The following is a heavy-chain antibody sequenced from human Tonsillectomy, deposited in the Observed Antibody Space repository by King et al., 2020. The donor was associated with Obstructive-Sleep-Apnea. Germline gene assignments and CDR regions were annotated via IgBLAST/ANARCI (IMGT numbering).Heavy chain of an antibody. J-gene: IGHJ4*02. V-gene: IGHV3-30*02. CDR1: GFSFSTYG. CDR3: AKGAMIVVVMEYFDY. CDR2: FRYDGNVK. D-gene: IGHD3-22*01. Sequence: HVQLVESGGGVVQPERSLRLSCAASGFSFSTYGMHLVRQAPGKGLGWVAFFRYDGNVKYNADSVKGRFTIPGDDSKNTLYLQMNSLRAEDTAVYYCAKGAMIVVVMEYFDYWGQGTLVTVSS.